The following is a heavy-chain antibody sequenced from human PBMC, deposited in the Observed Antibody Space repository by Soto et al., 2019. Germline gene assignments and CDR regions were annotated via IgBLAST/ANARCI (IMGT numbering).Heavy chain of an antibody. D-gene: IGHD2-8*01. CDR1: GFTFDDYA. CDR3: AKAILMVYAIVPSAFDI. V-gene: IGHV3-9*01. Sequence: GGSLRLSCAASGFTFDDYAMHWVRQAPGKGLEWVSGISWNSGSIGYADSVKGRFTISRDNAKNSLYLQMNSLRAEDTALYYCAKAILMVYAIVPSAFDIWGQGTIVTVSS. CDR2: ISWNSGSI. J-gene: IGHJ3*02.